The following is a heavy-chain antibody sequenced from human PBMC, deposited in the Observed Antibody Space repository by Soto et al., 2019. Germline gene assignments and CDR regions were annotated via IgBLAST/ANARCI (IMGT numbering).Heavy chain of an antibody. Sequence: AGGSLRVWLAASGVTCSGYGRHWVRQAPGKGLEWVARIRRDGSTTNYADSVKGRFTISRDNAKNTLYLEMNSLRVEDTADYYCARGAINYYYEDVWGKGTTVTVSS. CDR1: GVTCSGYG. CDR2: IRRDGSTT. CDR3: ARGAINYYYEDV. J-gene: IGHJ6*03. V-gene: IGHV3-74*01.